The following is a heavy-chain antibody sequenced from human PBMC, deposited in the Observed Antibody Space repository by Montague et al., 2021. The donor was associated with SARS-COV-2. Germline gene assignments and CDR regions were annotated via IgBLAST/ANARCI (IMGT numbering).Heavy chain of an antibody. Sequence: QSGAEVKKPGESLKISCKGSGYSFISYWIGWVRQMPGKGLEWMGIIYPGDSETRYSPSFQGQVTISADKSISTAYLQWSSLKASDTAMYYCVRLGGLRDYYYYGMDVWGQGTTVTGSS. CDR3: VRLGGLRDYYYYGMDV. CDR2: IYPGDSET. J-gene: IGHJ6*02. D-gene: IGHD5-12*01. CDR1: GYSFISYW. V-gene: IGHV5-51*01.